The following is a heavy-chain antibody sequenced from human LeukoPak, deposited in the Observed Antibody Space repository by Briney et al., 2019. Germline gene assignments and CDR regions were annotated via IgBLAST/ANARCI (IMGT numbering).Heavy chain of an antibody. CDR3: VQFRIAAPGSDH. CDR2: ISYDGSNK. D-gene: IGHD6-13*01. V-gene: IGHV3-30*03. J-gene: IGHJ4*02. Sequence: GRSLRLSCAASGFTFSSYGIHWVRQAPGKGLEWVAFISYDGSNKYYVDSVKGRFTVSRDNSKNTLYLQMNSLSADDTAIYFCVQFRIAAPGSDHWGQGTLVTVSS. CDR1: GFTFSSYG.